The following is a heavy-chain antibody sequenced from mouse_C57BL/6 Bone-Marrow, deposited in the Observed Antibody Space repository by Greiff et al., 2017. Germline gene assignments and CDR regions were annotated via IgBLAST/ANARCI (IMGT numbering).Heavy chain of an antibody. Sequence: QVQLQQPGAELVKPGASVKLSCKASGYTFTSYWMQWVKQRPGQGLEWIGEIDPSDSYTNYNQTFKGKATLTVDTSSSTAYMQLSSLTSEDSAVYYCAREDGYYSAWFAYWGQGTLVTVSA. J-gene: IGHJ3*01. CDR1: GYTFTSYW. CDR3: AREDGYYSAWFAY. V-gene: IGHV1-50*01. CDR2: IDPSDSYT. D-gene: IGHD2-3*01.